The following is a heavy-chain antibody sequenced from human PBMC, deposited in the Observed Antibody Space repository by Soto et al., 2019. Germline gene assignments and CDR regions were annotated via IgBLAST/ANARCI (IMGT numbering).Heavy chain of an antibody. CDR1: GGSISSGGYY. J-gene: IGHJ1*01. V-gene: IGHV4-31*03. CDR2: IYYSGST. D-gene: IGHD3-22*01. Sequence: SETLSLTCTVSGGSISSGGYYWSWIRQHPGKGLEWIGYIYYSGSTYYNPSLKSRVTISVDTSKNQFSLKLSSVTAADTAVYYCARDVVKGETYDSSGYYYFQHWGQGTLVTVSS. CDR3: ARDVVKGETYDSSGYYYFQH.